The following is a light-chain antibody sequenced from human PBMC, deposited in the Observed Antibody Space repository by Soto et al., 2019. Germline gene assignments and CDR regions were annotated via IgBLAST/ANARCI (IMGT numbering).Light chain of an antibody. CDR1: SSNIGAEYD. CDR3: QSYDTSQSGSTL. CDR2: GNN. J-gene: IGLJ3*02. V-gene: IGLV1-40*01. Sequence: QSVLTQPPSVSGAPGQGVTISCTGSSSNIGAEYDVHWYQQLPGTAPKLLIYGNNNRPSGVPDRFSGSKSGTSASLAITGLQAEDEADYYCQSYDTSQSGSTLFGGGTKLTVL.